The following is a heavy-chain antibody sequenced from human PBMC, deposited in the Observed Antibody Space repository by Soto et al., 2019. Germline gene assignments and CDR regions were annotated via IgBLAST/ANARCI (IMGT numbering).Heavy chain of an antibody. Sequence: SETLSLTCTVSGGSISSSSYYWGWIRQPPGKGLEWIGSIYHSGSTNYNPSLKSRVTMSVDTSKNQFSLKLSSVTAADTAVYYCARTSRFDCWGQGTLVTVSS. CDR2: IYHSGST. V-gene: IGHV4-39*07. J-gene: IGHJ4*02. D-gene: IGHD6-6*01. CDR1: GGSISSSSYY. CDR3: ARTSRFDC.